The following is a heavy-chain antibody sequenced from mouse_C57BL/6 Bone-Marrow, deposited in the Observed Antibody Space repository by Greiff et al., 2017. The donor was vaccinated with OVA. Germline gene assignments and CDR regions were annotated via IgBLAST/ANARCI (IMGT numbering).Heavy chain of an antibody. V-gene: IGHV1-69*01. Sequence: QVQLQQPGAELVMPGASVKLSCKASGYTFTSYWMHWVKQRPGQGLEWIGEIDPSDSYTNYNQKFKGKSTSTVDKSSSTAYIQLSSLTSEDSAVYYCARVGGYYGGTWFAYWGQGTLVTVSA. CDR2: IDPSDSYT. CDR1: GYTFTSYW. D-gene: IGHD2-3*01. J-gene: IGHJ3*01. CDR3: ARVGGYYGGTWFAY.